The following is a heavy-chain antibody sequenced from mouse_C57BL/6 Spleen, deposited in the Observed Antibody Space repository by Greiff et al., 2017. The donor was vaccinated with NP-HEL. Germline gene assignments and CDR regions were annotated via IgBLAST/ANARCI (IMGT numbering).Heavy chain of an antibody. V-gene: IGHV1-77*01. Sequence: VQWVESGAELVKPGASVKISCKASGYTFTDYYINWVKQRPGQGLEWIGKIGPGSGSTYYNEKFKGKATLTADKSSSTAYMQLSSLTSEDSAVYFCAISYYSNYPYAMDYWGQGTSVTVSS. J-gene: IGHJ4*01. CDR2: IGPGSGST. CDR3: AISYYSNYPYAMDY. D-gene: IGHD2-5*01. CDR1: GYTFTDYY.